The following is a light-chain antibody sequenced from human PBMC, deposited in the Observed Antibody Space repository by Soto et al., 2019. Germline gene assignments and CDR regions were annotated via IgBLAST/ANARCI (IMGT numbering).Light chain of an antibody. CDR3: MQAIQAPRT. J-gene: IGKJ1*01. CDR2: LGS. V-gene: IGKV2-28*01. Sequence: DIVLTQSPLSLPVTPGEPASISCRSSQSLLHSNGNIYLDWYLQKPVQSPQLLIYLGSIRVSGVPDRFSGSGSGTDFTLKITRVEAEDVGVYYCMQAIQAPRTFGLGTKVEIK. CDR1: QSLLHSNGNIY.